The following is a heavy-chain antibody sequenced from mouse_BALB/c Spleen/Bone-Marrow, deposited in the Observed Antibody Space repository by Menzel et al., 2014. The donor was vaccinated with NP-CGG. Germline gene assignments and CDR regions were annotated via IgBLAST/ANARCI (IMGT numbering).Heavy chain of an antibody. D-gene: IGHD2-4*01. V-gene: IGHV1-85*01. Sequence: VKLMESGAELVKPGASVKLSCKASGYTFTSYDINWVRQRPEQGLEWIGWIFPGDGSTKYNEKFKGKATLTTDKSSSTAYMQLSRLTSEDSAVYFWARRVYYDYDGGAWFAYWGQGTLVTVSA. CDR2: IFPGDGST. CDR3: ARRVYYDYDGGAWFAY. CDR1: GYTFTSYD. J-gene: IGHJ3*01.